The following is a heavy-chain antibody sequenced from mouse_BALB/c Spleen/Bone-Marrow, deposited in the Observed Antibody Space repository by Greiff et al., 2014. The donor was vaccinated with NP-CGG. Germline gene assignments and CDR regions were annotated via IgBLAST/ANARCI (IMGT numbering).Heavy chain of an antibody. V-gene: IGHV2-6-7*01. J-gene: IGHJ2*01. CDR2: IWGDGRT. D-gene: IGHD1-1*01. Sequence: VQLQQSGPGLVAPSQSLSITCTVSGFSLTDYGVNWVRQPPGKGLEWLGMIWGDGRTDYNSALKSRLSISKDNSKSQVFLKMNSLQTDDTVRYYCARNYYDSSFYFDYWGQGTTLTVSS. CDR3: ARNYYDSSFYFDY. CDR1: GFSLTDYG.